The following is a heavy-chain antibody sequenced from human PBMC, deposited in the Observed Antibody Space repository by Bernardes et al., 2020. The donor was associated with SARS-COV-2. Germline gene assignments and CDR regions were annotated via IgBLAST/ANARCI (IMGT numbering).Heavy chain of an antibody. V-gene: IGHV1-18*01. CDR3: ARVIRAYSYDT. D-gene: IGHD5-18*01. Sequence: ASVKVSCKASGYSFTTYGITWVRQAPGQGLEWMGWISAYNGNTNYARNLQGRVTMTTDTSTTTAYMELRSLRSDDTAVYYCARVIRAYSYDTWGQGTLVTVSS. CDR2: ISAYNGNT. J-gene: IGHJ5*02. CDR1: GYSFTTYG.